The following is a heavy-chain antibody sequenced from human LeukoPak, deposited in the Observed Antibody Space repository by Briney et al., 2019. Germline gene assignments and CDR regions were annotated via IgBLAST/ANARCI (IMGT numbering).Heavy chain of an antibody. CDR3: ARVPRRSYLGYYYMDV. CDR1: GGSISSSSYY. Sequence: PSETLSLTCTVSGGSISSSSYYWGWIRQPPGKGLEWIGSIYYSGSTYYNPSLKSRVTISVDTSKNQFSLKLSSVTAADTAVYYCARVPRRSYLGYYYMDVWGKGTTVTISS. D-gene: IGHD2/OR15-2a*01. V-gene: IGHV4-39*07. CDR2: IYYSGST. J-gene: IGHJ6*03.